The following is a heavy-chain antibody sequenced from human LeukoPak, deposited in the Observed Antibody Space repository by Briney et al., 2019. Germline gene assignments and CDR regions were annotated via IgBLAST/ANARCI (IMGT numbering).Heavy chain of an antibody. D-gene: IGHD6-13*01. CDR2: VSGSGDST. CDR3: AKATYSSSWNLYFDY. V-gene: IGHV3-23*01. J-gene: IGHJ4*02. Sequence: GGSLRLSCATSGFSLSSYAMSWVRQAPGKGLEWVSSVSGSGDSTYYADSVKGRFTISRNNSKNTLYLQMNSLRAEDTAVYHCAKATYSSSWNLYFDYWGQGTLVTVSS. CDR1: GFSLSSYA.